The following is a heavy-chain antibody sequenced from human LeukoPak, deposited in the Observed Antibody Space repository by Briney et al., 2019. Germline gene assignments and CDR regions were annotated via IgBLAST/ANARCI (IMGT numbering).Heavy chain of an antibody. D-gene: IGHD5-12*01. CDR1: GFTFSSYW. J-gene: IGHJ4*02. CDR2: ISQDVSHK. Sequence: GGSLRLSCAASGFTFSSYWMSWVRQAPGKGLQSVAYISQDVSHKYYVDSVKGRFTISRDNAKSSLYLEMNGLRAEDTALYYCARVGYNGWNFENWGQGTLVTVSS. CDR3: ARVGYNGWNFEN. V-gene: IGHV3-7*01.